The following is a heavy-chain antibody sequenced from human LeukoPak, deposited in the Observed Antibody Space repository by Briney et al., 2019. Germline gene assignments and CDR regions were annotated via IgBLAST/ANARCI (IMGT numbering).Heavy chain of an antibody. CDR2: IYYSGST. CDR3: ARGHYDILTGYHNWFDP. D-gene: IGHD3-9*01. Sequence: SETLSLTCTVSGGSISSSYWSWIRQPPGKGLEWIGYIYYSGSTNYNPSLKSRVTISVDTSKNQFSPKLSSVTAADTAVCYCARGHYDILTGYHNWFDPWGQGTLAAVSS. J-gene: IGHJ5*02. CDR1: GGSISSSY. V-gene: IGHV4-59*01.